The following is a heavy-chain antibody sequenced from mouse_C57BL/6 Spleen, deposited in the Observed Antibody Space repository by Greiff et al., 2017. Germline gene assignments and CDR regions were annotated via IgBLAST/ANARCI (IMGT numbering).Heavy chain of an antibody. J-gene: IGHJ2*01. CDR3: TRGASYFDY. V-gene: IGHV1-15*01. Sequence: QVQLQQPGAELVKPGASVKMSCKASGYTFTDYEMHWVKPTPVHGLEWIGALDPETGGTAYNQKFKGKAILTADKSSSKAYMELRSLTSEDSAVYYCTRGASYFDYWGQGTTLTVSS. CDR1: GYTFTDYE. CDR2: LDPETGGT.